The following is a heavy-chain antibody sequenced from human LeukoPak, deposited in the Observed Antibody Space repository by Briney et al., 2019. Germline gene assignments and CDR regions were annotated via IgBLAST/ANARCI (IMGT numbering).Heavy chain of an antibody. CDR2: ISYDGSNK. Sequence: GRSLRLSCAASGFTFSSYGMHWVRQAPGEGLEWVAVISYDGSNKYYADSVKGRFTISRDNSKNTLYLQMNSLRAEDTAVYYCAKGSEFDPWGQGTLVTVSS. J-gene: IGHJ5*02. CDR1: GFTFSSYG. V-gene: IGHV3-30*18. CDR3: AKGSEFDP. D-gene: IGHD3-10*01.